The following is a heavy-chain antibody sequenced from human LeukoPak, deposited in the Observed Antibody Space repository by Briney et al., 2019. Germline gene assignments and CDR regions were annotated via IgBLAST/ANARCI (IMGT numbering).Heavy chain of an antibody. CDR1: GFSFSVYW. V-gene: IGHV3-74*01. J-gene: IGHJ4*02. Sequence: GGSLRLSCAASGFSFSVYWMHWVRQAPGKGPVWVSRIKTDGSITDYADFVKGRFTLSRDNAKNSVYLQMNGLRPEDMALYFCAKAAGLGSYYSGIHYWGQGILVTVSS. D-gene: IGHD3-10*01. CDR2: IKTDGSIT. CDR3: AKAAGLGSYYSGIHY.